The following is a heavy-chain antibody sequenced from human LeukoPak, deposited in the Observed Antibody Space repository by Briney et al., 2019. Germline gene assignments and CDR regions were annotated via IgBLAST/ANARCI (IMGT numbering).Heavy chain of an antibody. Sequence: GGSLRLSCAASGFTFSNYYMNWVRQAPGKGLEWVSSISSGSSYIYYADSLKGRFTISRDNAKNSLYLQMNSLRAEDTAVYYCAIGVRGYNSALDYWGQGTLVTVSP. CDR1: GFTFSNYY. V-gene: IGHV3-21*01. J-gene: IGHJ4*02. CDR2: ISSGSSYI. D-gene: IGHD6-19*01. CDR3: AIGVRGYNSALDY.